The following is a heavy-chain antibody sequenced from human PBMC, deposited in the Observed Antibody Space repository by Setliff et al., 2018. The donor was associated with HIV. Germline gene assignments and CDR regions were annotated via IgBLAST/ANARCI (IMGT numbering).Heavy chain of an antibody. V-gene: IGHV4-59*11. CDR2: IYYSGST. CDR3: ASFFVTTVTNQDY. CDR1: GGSISSHY. Sequence: SETLSLTCTVSGGSISSHYWSWIRQPPGKGLEWIGSIYYSGSTNYNPSLQSRVTISLDTSNSQFSLKLTSVTAADTAMYYCASFFVTTVTNQDYWGQGTPVTVSS. D-gene: IGHD4-17*01. J-gene: IGHJ4*02.